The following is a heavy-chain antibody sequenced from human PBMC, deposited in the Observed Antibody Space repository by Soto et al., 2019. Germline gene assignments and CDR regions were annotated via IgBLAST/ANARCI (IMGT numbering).Heavy chain of an antibody. V-gene: IGHV4-59*01. D-gene: IGHD1-1*01. CDR3: ARDGVLGMEPTDNWFDP. J-gene: IGHJ5*02. CDR2: IYYSGST. CDR1: GGSISSYY. Sequence: SETLSLTCTVSGGSISSYYWSWIRQPPGKGLEWIGYIYYSGSTNYNPSLKSRVTISVDTSKNQFSLKLSSVTAADTAVYYCARDGVLGMEPTDNWFDPWGQGTLVTVSS.